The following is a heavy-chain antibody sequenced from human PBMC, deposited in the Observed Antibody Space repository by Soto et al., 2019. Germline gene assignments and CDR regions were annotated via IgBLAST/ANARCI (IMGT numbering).Heavy chain of an antibody. J-gene: IGHJ6*02. D-gene: IGHD3-10*01. CDR1: GGSGSNISDY. Sequence: AEALSLTSTDSGGSGSNISDYWSWVRQPPGKGLEWIGYIDYSGSADYNPSLGSRVTISLDTSKNQFSLKLSSVTTEDTFVYYCARGVGFGYYYYHMDLWGEGTTVTV. CDR3: ARGVGFGYYYYHMDL. V-gene: IGHV4-61*01. CDR2: IDYSGSA.